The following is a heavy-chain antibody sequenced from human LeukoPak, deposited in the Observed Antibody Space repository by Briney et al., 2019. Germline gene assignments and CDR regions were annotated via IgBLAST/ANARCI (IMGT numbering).Heavy chain of an antibody. Sequence: PSETLSLTCAVYGGSFSGYYWSWIRQPPGKGLEWIGEINHSGSTNYNPSLKSRVTISVDTSKNQFSLKLSSVTAADTAVYYCARGRSSTSNWFDPWGQGTLVTVSS. CDR2: INHSGST. V-gene: IGHV4-34*01. D-gene: IGHD2-2*01. J-gene: IGHJ5*02. CDR1: GGSFSGYY. CDR3: ARGRSSTSNWFDP.